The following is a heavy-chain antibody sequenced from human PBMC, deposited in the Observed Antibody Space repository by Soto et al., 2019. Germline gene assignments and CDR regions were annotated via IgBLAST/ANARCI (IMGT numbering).Heavy chain of an antibody. D-gene: IGHD3-22*01. V-gene: IGHV3-30*18. J-gene: IGHJ4*02. CDR2: ISYDGSNK. CDR3: AKEGNISFSSGYYLWVFDY. CDR1: GFTFSSYG. Sequence: ESGGGVVQPGRSLRLSCAASGFTFSSYGMHWVRQAPGKGLEWVAVISYDGSNKYYADSVKGRFTISRDNSKNTLYLQMNSLRAEDTAVYYCAKEGNISFSSGYYLWVFDYWGQGTLVTVSS.